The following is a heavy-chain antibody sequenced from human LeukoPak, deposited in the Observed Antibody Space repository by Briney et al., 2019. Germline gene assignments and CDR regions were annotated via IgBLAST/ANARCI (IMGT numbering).Heavy chain of an antibody. J-gene: IGHJ4*02. CDR2: VNPNSGDT. V-gene: IGHV1-8*02. CDR3: ARVDTGLTC. D-gene: IGHD2-8*02. CDR1: GYTFTTFE. Sequence: ASVKVSCKASGYTFTTFEISWVRQAPGQGLEWMGWVNPNSGDTGYAQQIQGRVNLTRNTAIATAYMELSSLKSEDTAVYYCARVDTGLTCWGQGTLIIVSS.